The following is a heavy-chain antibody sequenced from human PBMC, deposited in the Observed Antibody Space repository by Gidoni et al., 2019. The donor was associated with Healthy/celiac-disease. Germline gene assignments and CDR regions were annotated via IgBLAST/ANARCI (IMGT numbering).Heavy chain of an antibody. V-gene: IGHV4-59*08. D-gene: IGHD6-19*01. J-gene: IGHJ4*02. CDR2: IYYSGST. CDR3: ASIARGAGKGY. Sequence: QVQLQESGPGLVKPSETLSPPCPVSGGSISRSYWSWIRQPPGKGLEWIGYIYYSGSTNYSPSLKSRVTIAVDTSKNQFSLKLSSVTAADTAVYYGASIARGAGKGYWGQGTLVTVSS. CDR1: GGSISRSY.